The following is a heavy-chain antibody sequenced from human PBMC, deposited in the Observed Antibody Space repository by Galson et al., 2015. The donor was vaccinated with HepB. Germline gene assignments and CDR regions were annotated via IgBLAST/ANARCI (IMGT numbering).Heavy chain of an antibody. Sequence: SLRLSCADSGFTFSDHYMTWVRQAPGKGLEWVAKIKPDGSESYYVDSVRGRLTISRDNAKNSLYLQMNSLTAEDTAVYYCTREVWWTFDYWGQGTLVTVSS. CDR1: GFTFSDHY. D-gene: IGHD4/OR15-4a*01. J-gene: IGHJ4*02. CDR2: IKPDGSES. V-gene: IGHV3-7*03. CDR3: TREVWWTFDY.